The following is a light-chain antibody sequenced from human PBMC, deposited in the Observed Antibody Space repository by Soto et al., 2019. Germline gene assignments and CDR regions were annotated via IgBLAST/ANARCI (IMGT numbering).Light chain of an antibody. J-gene: IGKJ2*01. Sequence: EIVMTQSPATLSVSPGERATLSCSASQSVNSNLAWYQQKPGQGPRLLIYDAATRATGIPARFSGSGSGTEFTLTISSLQSEDFAVYYCQQYNNWPPDYTFGQGTKLEIK. CDR1: QSVNSN. CDR2: DAA. V-gene: IGKV3-15*01. CDR3: QQYNNWPPDYT.